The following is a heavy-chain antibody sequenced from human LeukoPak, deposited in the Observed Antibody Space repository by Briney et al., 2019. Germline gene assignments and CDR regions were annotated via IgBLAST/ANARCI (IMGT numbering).Heavy chain of an antibody. V-gene: IGHV4-4*02. J-gene: IGHJ5*02. CDR3: VAMPPFRFDP. Sequence: SETLSRTCAFSGDAFSGGSASRIDWWSWVRQAPGKGPEWIAEIHRSGTAHYSPSLKSRVTISVDTFNEQISLTMTSVSAADTATYYCVAMPPFRFDPWGQGTLVIVSS. D-gene: IGHD2-2*01. CDR2: IHRSGTA. CDR1: GDAFSGGSASRIDW.